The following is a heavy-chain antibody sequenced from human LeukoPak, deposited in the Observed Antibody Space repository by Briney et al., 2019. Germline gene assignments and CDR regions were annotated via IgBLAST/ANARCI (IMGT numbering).Heavy chain of an antibody. CDR2: ISGSGGST. CDR1: GLTFSSYA. Sequence: GGSLRLSCAASGLTFSSYAMSWVRQAPGKGLEWVSAISGSGGSTYYADSVKGRFTISRDNSKNTLYLQMNSLRAEDTAVYYCATSTSGWSETFDYWGQGTLVTVSS. CDR3: ATSTSGWSETFDY. D-gene: IGHD6-19*01. J-gene: IGHJ4*02. V-gene: IGHV3-23*01.